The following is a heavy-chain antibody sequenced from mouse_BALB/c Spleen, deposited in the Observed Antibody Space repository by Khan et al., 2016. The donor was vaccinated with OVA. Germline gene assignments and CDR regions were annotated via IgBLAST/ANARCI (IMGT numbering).Heavy chain of an antibody. J-gene: IGHJ2*01. V-gene: IGHV1-9*01. D-gene: IGHD2-1*01. CDR3: TRTGNYWYYIDY. CDR1: GYTFSSYW. Sequence: QVQLQQSGAELMKPGASVKISCKATGYTFSSYWIERVKQRPGHGLEWIGEILPGSGSTNYNEKFKGKATFTADTSSNTAYMQLNRLASEDSSVYYGTRTGNYWYYIDYWGQGTTLTVSS. CDR2: ILPGSGST.